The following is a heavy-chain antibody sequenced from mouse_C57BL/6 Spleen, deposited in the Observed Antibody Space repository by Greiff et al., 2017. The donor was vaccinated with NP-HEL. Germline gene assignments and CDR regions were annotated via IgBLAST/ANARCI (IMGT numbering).Heavy chain of an antibody. Sequence: EVQLVESGPELVKPGASVKISCKASGYSFTGYYMNWVKQSPEKSLEWIGEINPSTGGTTYNQKFKAKATLTVDKSSSTAYMQLKSLTSEDSAVYYCARGPYDYEYFDVWGTGTTVTVSS. CDR1: GYSFTGYY. V-gene: IGHV1-42*01. CDR3: ARGPYDYEYFDV. J-gene: IGHJ1*03. CDR2: INPSTGGT. D-gene: IGHD2-4*01.